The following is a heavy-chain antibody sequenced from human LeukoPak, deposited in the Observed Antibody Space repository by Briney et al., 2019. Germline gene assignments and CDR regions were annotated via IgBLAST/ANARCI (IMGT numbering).Heavy chain of an antibody. CDR3: ARILGPGMSDY. CDR2: ISHGGTT. CDR1: GASVSSDY. Sequence: SETLSLTCTVSGASVSSDYWSWIRQPPGKGLEWIGYISHGGTTHYNPSLKSRVTISLETSKNQFSLNLISVTAADTAVYYCARILGPGMSDYWGRGTLVTVSS. V-gene: IGHV4-59*02. J-gene: IGHJ4*02. D-gene: IGHD3-10*01.